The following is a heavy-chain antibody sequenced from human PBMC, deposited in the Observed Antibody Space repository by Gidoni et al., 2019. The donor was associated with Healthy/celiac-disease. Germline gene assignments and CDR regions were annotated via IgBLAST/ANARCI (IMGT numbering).Heavy chain of an antibody. J-gene: IGHJ3*02. Sequence: QVQLQESAPGLVKPSETLSLTCTVSGGSISSYYWSWIRQPPGKGLEWIGYIYYSGSTNYNPSLKSRVTISVDTSKNQFSLKLSSVTAADTAVYYCARDDSSDYKDAFDIWGQGTMVTVSS. CDR2: IYYSGST. CDR3: ARDDSSDYKDAFDI. CDR1: GGSISSYY. V-gene: IGHV4-59*01. D-gene: IGHD3-22*01.